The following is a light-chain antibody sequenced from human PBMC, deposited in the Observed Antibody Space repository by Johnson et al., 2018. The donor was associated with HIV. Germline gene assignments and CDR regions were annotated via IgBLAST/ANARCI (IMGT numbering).Light chain of an antibody. V-gene: IGLV1-51*01. CDR2: DNN. CDR1: SSNIGNNY. J-gene: IGLJ1*01. Sequence: QSVLTQPPSVSAAPGQKVTISCSGSSSNIGNNYVSWYQHLPGAAPKLLIYDNNKRPSGIPDRFSGSKSGTSATLGITGLQTGDEADYYCGTWDSVHYVFGTGTKVTVL. CDR3: GTWDSVHYV.